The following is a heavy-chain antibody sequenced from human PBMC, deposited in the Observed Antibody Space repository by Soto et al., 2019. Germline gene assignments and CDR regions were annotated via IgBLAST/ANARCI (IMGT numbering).Heavy chain of an antibody. CDR3: AREIRDGYKFYFGF. CDR1: GFTSNDYY. J-gene: IGHJ4*02. CDR2: ISSSGSYT. V-gene: IGHV3-11*06. Sequence: GGSLRLSCVASGFTSNDYYMSWIRQAPGKGLEWISYISSSGSYTRYADSVKGRFTISRDKAKNSVYLHINSLRADDTAVYYCAREIRDGYKFYFGFWGLGTLVTVSS. D-gene: IGHD5-12*01.